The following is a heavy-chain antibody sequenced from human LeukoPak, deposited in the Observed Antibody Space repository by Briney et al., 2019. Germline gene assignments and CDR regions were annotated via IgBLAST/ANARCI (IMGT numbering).Heavy chain of an antibody. J-gene: IGHJ4*02. Sequence: SETLSLTCAGSGYSISSGYYWGWIRQPPGKGLEWIGSIYHSGSTYYNPSLKSRVTISVDTSKNQFSLKLSSVTAADTAVYYCARGIAAAGTGYWGQGTLVAVSS. CDR3: ARGIAAAGTGY. D-gene: IGHD6-13*01. V-gene: IGHV4-38-2*01. CDR2: IYHSGST. CDR1: GYSISSGYY.